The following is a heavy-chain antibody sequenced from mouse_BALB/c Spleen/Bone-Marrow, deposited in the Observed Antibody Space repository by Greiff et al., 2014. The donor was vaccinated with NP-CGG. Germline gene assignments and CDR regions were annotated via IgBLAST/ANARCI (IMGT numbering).Heavy chain of an antibody. J-gene: IGHJ2*01. CDR3: ARGLYGNSGY. D-gene: IGHD2-1*01. V-gene: IGHV1-69*02. Sequence: ESGAELVKPGASVKLSCKASGYTFTSYWMHWVKQRPGQGLEWIGEIDPSDSYTNYNQKFKGKATLTVDKSSSTAYMQLSSLTSEDSAVYYCARGLYGNSGYWGQGTTLTVSS. CDR2: IDPSDSYT. CDR1: GYTFTSYW.